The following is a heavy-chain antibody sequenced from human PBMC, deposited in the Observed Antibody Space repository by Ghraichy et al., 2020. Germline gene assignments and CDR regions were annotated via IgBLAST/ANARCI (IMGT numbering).Heavy chain of an antibody. Sequence: GGSLRLSCTASGFTFSNAWMNWVRQAPGKGLEWVARIKGRLDGATTNYAAPVKGRFTISSDDSKNMLYLQMDSLKTEDTAVYYCTPLSTHASCCTYDVCYFDYWGQGALVTVSS. V-gene: IGHV3-15*01. J-gene: IGHJ4*02. CDR2: IKGRLDGATT. CDR1: GFTFSNAW. D-gene: IGHD2-8*01. CDR3: TPLSTHASCCTYDVCYFDY.